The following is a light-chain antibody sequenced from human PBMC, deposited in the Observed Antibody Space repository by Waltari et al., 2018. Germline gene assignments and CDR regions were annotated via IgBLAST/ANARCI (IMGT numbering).Light chain of an antibody. CDR3: CSYAGSSTLDVV. Sequence: GSPGQSITISCTGTSSDIGSHNIVSWYQQHPGKAPKLMIYEVSKRPSGVSNRFSGSKSGNRASLTISGLQAEDEADYYCCSYAGSSTLDVVFGGGTKLTVL. CDR2: EVS. V-gene: IGLV2-23*02. J-gene: IGLJ2*01. CDR1: SSDIGSHNI.